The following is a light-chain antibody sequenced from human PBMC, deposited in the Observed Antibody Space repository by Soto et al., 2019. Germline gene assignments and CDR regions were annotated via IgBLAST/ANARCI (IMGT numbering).Light chain of an antibody. CDR2: AAS. V-gene: IGKV1-27*01. Sequence: DIQMTQSPSSLSASVGDRVTITCRASQGINNFLAWYQQKPGTVPKLLISAASTLQSGVPSRFSGSGFGTDFTLNISTLQHEDVANHYYQKYSSAPFTFGPGTKVDIK. CDR1: QGINNF. CDR3: QKYSSAPFT. J-gene: IGKJ3*01.